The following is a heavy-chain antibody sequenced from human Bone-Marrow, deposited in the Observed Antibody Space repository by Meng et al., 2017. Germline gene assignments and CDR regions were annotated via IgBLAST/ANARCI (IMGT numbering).Heavy chain of an antibody. J-gene: IGHJ4*02. CDR1: GGPFSGYY. V-gene: IGHV4-34*01. CDR3: AREGGDGDYGDSTGLGLSY. D-gene: IGHD4-17*01. Sequence: SDTLSLTCAAYGGPFSGYYWSWIRQPPGKGLELIGEINHSGSTNYNPSLKSRVTISVDTSKNQFSLKPSSVTAADTAVYYCAREGGDGDYGDSTGLGLSYWGQGTLVTVSS. CDR2: INHSGST.